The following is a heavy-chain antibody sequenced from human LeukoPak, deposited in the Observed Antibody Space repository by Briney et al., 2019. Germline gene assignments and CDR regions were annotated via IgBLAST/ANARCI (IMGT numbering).Heavy chain of an antibody. CDR3: AREGGWYSVDY. V-gene: IGHV3-48*03. D-gene: IGHD6-19*01. CDR2: ISSSGSTI. CDR1: GFTFSSYE. J-gene: IGHJ4*02. Sequence: PGGSLRLSCAASGFTFSSYEMNWVRQAPGKGLEWVSYISSSGSTIYYADSVKGRFTISRDNAKNSLYLQMNSLRAEDTAVYYCAREGGWYSVDYWGQGTLDTVSS.